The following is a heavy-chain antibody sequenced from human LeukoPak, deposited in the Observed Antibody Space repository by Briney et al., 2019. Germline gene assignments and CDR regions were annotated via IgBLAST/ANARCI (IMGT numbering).Heavy chain of an antibody. V-gene: IGHV1-69*13. D-gene: IGHD3-9*01. CDR1: GGTFSSYA. J-gene: IGHJ4*02. CDR3: ASDGETYDILTGSFDY. Sequence: SVKVSCKASGGTFSSYAISWVRQAPGQGLEWMGGIIPIFGTANYAQKFQGRVTITADESTSTAYMELSSLRSEDTAVYYCASDGETYDILTGSFDYWGQGTLVTVSS. CDR2: IIPIFGTA.